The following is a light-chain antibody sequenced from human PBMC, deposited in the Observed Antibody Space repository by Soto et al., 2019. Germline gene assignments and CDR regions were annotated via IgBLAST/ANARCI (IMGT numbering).Light chain of an antibody. CDR1: SSDVGGYNY. V-gene: IGLV2-11*01. Sequence: QSALTQPRSASGSPGQSITISCTGTSSDVGGYNYVSWYQQHPAKAPKLIIFDVSKRPSGVPNRFSGSKSGNTASLTISGLQAEDEADYYCSSYGGSNNLIFGGGTKLTVL. CDR3: SSYGGSNNLI. J-gene: IGLJ2*01. CDR2: DVS.